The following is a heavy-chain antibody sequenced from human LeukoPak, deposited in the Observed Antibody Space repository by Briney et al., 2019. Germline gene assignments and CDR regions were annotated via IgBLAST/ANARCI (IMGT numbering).Heavy chain of an antibody. CDR1: GGSISSYY. D-gene: IGHD3-22*01. CDR3: ARDRYYYDSSASPFDY. CDR2: IHSSGST. J-gene: IGHJ4*02. V-gene: IGHV4-4*07. Sequence: SETLSLTCTFSGGSISSYYWSSIRQPAGKGLEWIGRIHSSGSTNYNPSLKSRVTMSVDTSKNQFSLRLSSVTAADTAVYYCARDRYYYDSSASPFDYWGQGTLVTVSS.